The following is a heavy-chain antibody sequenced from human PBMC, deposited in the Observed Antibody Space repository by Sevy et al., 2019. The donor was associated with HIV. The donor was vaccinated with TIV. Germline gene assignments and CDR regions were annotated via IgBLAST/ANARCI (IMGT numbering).Heavy chain of an antibody. J-gene: IGHJ1*01. Sequence: GGSLRLSCAASGFSFDDYAMHWVRQAPGKGLECVSGISWNSAFIGYADSVKGRYTISRDNAKNSLYLQINSLKPEDTAFYYCAKDGGSGSGPSAEYFHHWGQGTLVTVSS. CDR2: ISWNSAFI. CDR1: GFSFDDYA. D-gene: IGHD6-19*01. CDR3: AKDGGSGSGPSAEYFHH. V-gene: IGHV3-9*01.